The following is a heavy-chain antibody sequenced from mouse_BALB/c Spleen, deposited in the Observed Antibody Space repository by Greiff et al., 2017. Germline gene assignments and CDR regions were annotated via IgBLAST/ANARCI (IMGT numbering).Heavy chain of an antibody. D-gene: IGHD2-4*01. CDR2: ISSGGSYT. CDR1: GFTFSSYT. J-gene: IGHJ4*01. Sequence: EVKVEESGGGLVKPGGSLKLSCAASGFTFSSYTMSWVRQTPEKRLEWVATISSGGSYTYYPDSVKGRFTISRDNAKNTLYLQMSSLKSEDTAMYYCTRDLTSYDYDYAMDYWGQGTSVTVSS. CDR3: TRDLTSYDYDYAMDY. V-gene: IGHV5-6-4*01.